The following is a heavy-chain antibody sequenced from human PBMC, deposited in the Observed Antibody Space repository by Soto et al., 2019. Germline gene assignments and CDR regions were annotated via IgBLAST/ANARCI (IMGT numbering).Heavy chain of an antibody. D-gene: IGHD6-13*01. CDR2: INRDGSKK. CDR1: GFPLSAYW. CDR3: ARDVSPGSSSLYLDAFDI. V-gene: IGHV3-7*05. J-gene: IGHJ3*02. Sequence: EVQLEESGGDLVQPGGPLSLSCAASGFPLSAYWMTWVPQTPGKGLEWVANINRDGSKKSYLDSVRGRFTISRDNVGNSLYLQMDSLRADDTALYYCARDVSPGSSSLYLDAFDIWGQGTMVTVSS.